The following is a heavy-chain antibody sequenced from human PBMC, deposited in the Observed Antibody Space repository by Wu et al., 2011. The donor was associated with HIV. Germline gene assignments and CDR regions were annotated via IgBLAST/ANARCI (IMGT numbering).Heavy chain of an antibody. J-gene: IGHJ4*02. D-gene: IGHD6-13*01. V-gene: IGHV1-8*02. CDR2: MNPNSGNT. Sequence: QVQLVQSGAEVKKPGASVKVSCKASGYTFTSYDINWVRQATGQGLEWMGWMNPNSGNTGYAQKFQGRVTMTRNTSISTAYMELSSLRSEDTAVYYCARFEFFGAAAAGIVDYWGQGTLVTVSS. CDR3: ARFEFFGAAAAGIVDY. CDR1: GYTFTSYD.